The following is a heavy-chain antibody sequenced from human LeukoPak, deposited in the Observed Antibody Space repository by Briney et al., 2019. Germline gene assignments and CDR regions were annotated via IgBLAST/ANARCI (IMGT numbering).Heavy chain of an antibody. D-gene: IGHD2-2*01. CDR3: AKAGCSSTTCYFDY. CDR2: ISGSGIST. Sequence: GGSLRLSCAASGFTFSTYAMSWVRQAPGKGLEWVSGISGSGISTYYADSVKGRFTISRDNYKNTLFLQMNSLRAEDTAVYYCAKAGCSSTTCYFDYWGQGTLVTVSS. V-gene: IGHV3-23*01. CDR1: GFTFSTYA. J-gene: IGHJ4*02.